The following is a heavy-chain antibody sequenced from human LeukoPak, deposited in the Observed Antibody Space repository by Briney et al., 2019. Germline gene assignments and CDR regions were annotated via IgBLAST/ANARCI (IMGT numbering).Heavy chain of an antibody. CDR1: GFTFSSYA. CDR2: ISYDGSNK. J-gene: IGHJ3*01. Sequence: GGSLRLSCAASGFTFSSYAMHWVRQAPGKGLEWVAVISYDGSNKYYADSVKGRFTISRDNSKNTLYLQMNSLGAEDTAVYYCARVDSSSLWGQGTMVTVSS. CDR3: ARVDSSSL. V-gene: IGHV3-30*04. D-gene: IGHD6-13*01.